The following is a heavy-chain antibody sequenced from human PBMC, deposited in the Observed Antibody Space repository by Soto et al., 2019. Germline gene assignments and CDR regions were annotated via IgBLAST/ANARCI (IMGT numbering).Heavy chain of an antibody. Sequence: GGSLRLSCAASGFTFSSYGMHWVRQAPGKGLEWVAVIWYDGSNKYYADSVKGRFTISRDNSKNTLYLQMNSLRAEDTAVYYCARGGPEDATVTTVTAFDIWGQGTMVTVSS. D-gene: IGHD4-17*01. CDR1: GFTFSSYG. V-gene: IGHV3-33*01. J-gene: IGHJ3*02. CDR3: ARGGPEDATVTTVTAFDI. CDR2: IWYDGSNK.